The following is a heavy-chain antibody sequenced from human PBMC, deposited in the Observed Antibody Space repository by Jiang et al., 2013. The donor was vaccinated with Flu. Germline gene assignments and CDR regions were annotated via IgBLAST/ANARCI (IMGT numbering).Heavy chain of an antibody. CDR1: GGSISSGGYY. V-gene: IGHV4-31*03. CDR2: SITSGST. D-gene: IGHD4-17*01. J-gene: IGHJ4*02. CDR3: ASFYGDDYYFDY. Sequence: SLTCTVSGGSISSGGYYWNWIRQHPGKAWSGLGTSITSGSTYYNPSLKSRVTISVDTSKNQFSLKLSSVTAADTAVYYCASFYGDDYYFDYWGQGTLVTVSS.